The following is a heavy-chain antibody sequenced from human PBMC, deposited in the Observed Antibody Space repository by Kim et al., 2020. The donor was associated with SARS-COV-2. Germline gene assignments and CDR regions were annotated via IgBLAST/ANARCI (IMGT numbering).Heavy chain of an antibody. Sequence: KGRFTISRDNAKNSLYLQMNSLRAEDTAVYYCARDPRGVTTVTTDHAFDIWGQGTMVTVSS. J-gene: IGHJ3*02. CDR3: ARDPRGVTTVTTDHAFDI. D-gene: IGHD4-17*01. V-gene: IGHV3-21*06.